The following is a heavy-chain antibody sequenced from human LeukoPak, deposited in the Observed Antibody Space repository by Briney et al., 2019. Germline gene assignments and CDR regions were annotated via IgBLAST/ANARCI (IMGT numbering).Heavy chain of an antibody. CDR2: ISYDGSNK. V-gene: IGHV3-30-3*01. CDR3: PRDPTPYYDFWSGSNWFDP. CDR1: GFTCSSYA. D-gene: IGHD3-3*01. J-gene: IGHJ5*02. Sequence: PGGALRLSCAASGFTCSSYAMHWVRQAPGKGLEWVAVISYDGSNKYYADSVNGRFTISRDNSKTTLYLQMNSLRAEDTAVYYCPRDPTPYYDFWSGSNWFDPWGQGTLVTVSS.